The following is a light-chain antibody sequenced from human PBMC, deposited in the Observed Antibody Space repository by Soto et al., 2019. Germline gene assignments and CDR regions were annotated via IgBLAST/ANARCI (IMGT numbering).Light chain of an antibody. J-gene: IGKJ2*01. CDR2: GAS. CDR1: ESVTTN. CDR3: QQYSNWHPYT. V-gene: IGKV3D-15*01. Sequence: EIVMTQSPATLSVSPGERATLSCRASESVTTNVAWYQQKPGQAPRLLIYGASTRATGIPATFSGSGSGTQVALTISSLQSADFSVYYCQQYSNWHPYTFGQGTKLDIK.